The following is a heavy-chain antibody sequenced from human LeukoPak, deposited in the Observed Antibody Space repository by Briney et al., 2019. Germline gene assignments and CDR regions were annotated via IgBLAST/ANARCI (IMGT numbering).Heavy chain of an antibody. D-gene: IGHD3-22*01. CDR2: IIPIFGTA. J-gene: IGHJ4*02. Sequence: SVKVSCKASGGTFISYAISWVRQAPGQGLEWMGGIIPIFGTANYAQKFQGRVTITADESTSTAYMELSSLRSEDTAVYYCAREGSPYYYDSSGYYYDYWGQGTLVTVSS. CDR1: GGTFISYA. CDR3: AREGSPYYYDSSGYYYDY. V-gene: IGHV1-69*13.